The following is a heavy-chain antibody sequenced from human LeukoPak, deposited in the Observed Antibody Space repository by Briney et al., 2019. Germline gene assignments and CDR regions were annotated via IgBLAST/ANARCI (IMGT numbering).Heavy chain of an antibody. CDR1: GGSFSGYY. Sequence: TSETLSLTCAVYGGSFSGYYWSWIRQPPGKGLEWIGEINHSGSTNYNPSLKSRVTISVDMSKNQFSLKLSSVTAADTAVYYCARGRRGAPYYYDSSGYSHYYFDYWGQGTLVTVSS. CDR2: INHSGST. CDR3: ARGRRGAPYYYDSSGYSHYYFDY. V-gene: IGHV4-34*01. J-gene: IGHJ4*02. D-gene: IGHD3-22*01.